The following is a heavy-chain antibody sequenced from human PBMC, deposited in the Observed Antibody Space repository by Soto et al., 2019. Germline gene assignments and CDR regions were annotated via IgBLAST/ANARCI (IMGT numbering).Heavy chain of an antibody. V-gene: IGHV1-18*01. CDR2: ISAYNGNT. D-gene: IGHD2-2*01. CDR1: GYTFTSYG. Sequence: ASVKVSFTASGYTFTSYGISWVRQAPGQGLEWMGWISAYNGNTNYAQKLQGRVTMTTDTSTSTAYMELRSLRSDDTAVYYCAVDCSSTSCYYDNWFDPWGQGTLVTVSS. CDR3: AVDCSSTSCYYDNWFDP. J-gene: IGHJ5*02.